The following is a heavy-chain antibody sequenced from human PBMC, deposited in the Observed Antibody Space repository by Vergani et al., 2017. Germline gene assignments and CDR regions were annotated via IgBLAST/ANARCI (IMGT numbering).Heavy chain of an antibody. D-gene: IGHD5-12*01. CDR1: GFTFSGSA. CDR2: IRSKANSYAT. V-gene: IGHV3-73*02. J-gene: IGHJ4*02. CDR3: TTHRRRGYDHFDY. Sequence: EVQLVESGGGLAQPGGSLKLSCAASGFTFSGSAMHWVRQASGKGLEWVGRIRSKANSYATAYAASVKGRFTISRDDSKNTAYLQMNSLKTEDTAVYYCTTHRRRGYDHFDYWGQGTLVTVSS.